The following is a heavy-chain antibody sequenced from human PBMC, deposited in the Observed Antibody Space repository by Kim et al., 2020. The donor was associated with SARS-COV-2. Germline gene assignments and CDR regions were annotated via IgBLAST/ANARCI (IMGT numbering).Heavy chain of an antibody. D-gene: IGHD6-13*01. CDR1: GFTFSNAW. V-gene: IGHV3-15*01. Sequence: GGSLRLSCAASGFTFSNAWMSWVRQAPGKGLEWVGRIKSKTDGGTTDYAAPVKGRFTISRDDSKNTLYLQMNSLKTEDTAVYYCTTALDSSSWLYYFDYWGQGTLVTVSS. CDR3: TTALDSSSWLYYFDY. J-gene: IGHJ4*02. CDR2: IKSKTDGGTT.